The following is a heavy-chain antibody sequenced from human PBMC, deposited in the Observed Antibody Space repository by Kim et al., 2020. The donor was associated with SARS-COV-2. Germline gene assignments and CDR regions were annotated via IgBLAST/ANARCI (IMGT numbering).Heavy chain of an antibody. V-gene: IGHV5-51*01. Sequence: GESLKIPCKGSGYSFTSYWIGWVRQMPGKGLEWMWIIYPGDSDTRYSPSFQGQVTISADKSISTAYLQWSSLKASDTAMYYCARPEVGANDAFDIWGQGTMVTVSS. CDR2: IYPGDSDT. CDR3: ARPEVGANDAFDI. D-gene: IGHD1-26*01. CDR1: GYSFTSYW. J-gene: IGHJ3*02.